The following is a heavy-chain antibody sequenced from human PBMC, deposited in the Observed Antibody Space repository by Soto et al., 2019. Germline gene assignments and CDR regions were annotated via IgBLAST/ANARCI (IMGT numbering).Heavy chain of an antibody. J-gene: IGHJ6*02. CDR2: ITSTSHVT. CDR3: AGDSNAARGYDLDV. CDR1: GLTFSDCN. D-gene: IGHD2-15*01. Sequence: GGSLRLSCAASGLTFSDCNMNWVRQAPGKGLEWVSYITSTSHVTYYADSVKGRFTISRDNAKDSLYLQMNNLKAEDTAVYYCAGDSNAARGYDLDVLGQGTTVTAP. V-gene: IGHV3-48*01.